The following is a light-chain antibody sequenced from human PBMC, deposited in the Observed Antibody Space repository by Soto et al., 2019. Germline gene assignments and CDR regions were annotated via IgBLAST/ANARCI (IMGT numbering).Light chain of an antibody. CDR3: QQYNNWPPMYT. CDR1: QSVSSN. CDR2: GAS. V-gene: IGKV3-15*01. Sequence: EIVMTQSPATLSVSPGERATLSCRASQSVSSNLAWYQQKHGQAPRLLIDGASTRATGIPARFSGSGSGTEFTLTISSLQSEDFAVYYCQQYNNWPPMYTFGQGTKLEIK. J-gene: IGKJ2*01.